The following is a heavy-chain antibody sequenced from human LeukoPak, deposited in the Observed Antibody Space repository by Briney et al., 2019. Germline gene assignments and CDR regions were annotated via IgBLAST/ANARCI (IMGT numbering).Heavy chain of an antibody. CDR2: INPNTGNP. Sequence: ASVKVSCKASGYTFTSYAMNWVRQAPGQGLEWMGWINPNTGNPTYAQGFTGRFVFSLDTSASTTYLQISSLKAEDTAVYYCARAYQRLGGLSFPDQWGQGTLVSVSS. D-gene: IGHD3-16*02. J-gene: IGHJ5*02. CDR3: ARAYQRLGGLSFPDQ. CDR1: GYTFTSYA. V-gene: IGHV7-4-1*02.